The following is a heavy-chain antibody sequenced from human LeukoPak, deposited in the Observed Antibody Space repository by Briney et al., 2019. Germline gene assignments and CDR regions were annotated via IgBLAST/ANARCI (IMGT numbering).Heavy chain of an antibody. V-gene: IGHV1-2*02. CDR1: GYTFTGYY. J-gene: IGHJ4*02. D-gene: IGHD3-22*01. CDR2: INPSSGGT. CDR3: ARDPASYYYDSSGYFDY. Sequence: ASVKVSCKASGYTFTGYYMHWVRQAPGQGLEWMGWINPSSGGTNYAQKFQGRVTMTRDTSISTAYMELSRLRSDDTAVYYCARDPASYYYDSSGYFDYWGQGTLVTVSS.